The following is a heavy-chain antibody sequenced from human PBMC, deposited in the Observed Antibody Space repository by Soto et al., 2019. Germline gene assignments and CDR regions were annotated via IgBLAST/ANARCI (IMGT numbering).Heavy chain of an antibody. CDR3: AHRALSGSRYHFDF. D-gene: IGHD1-26*01. CDR2: ISWDDNK. Sequence: QITLKESGPTLVKPTQTLTLTCSLSGFSLNTRAVGVGWIRQPPGKALEWLALISWDDNKRYRPSLESRLSIAKDTSGNQVVLTMTNVDPLDTATYYCAHRALSGSRYHFDFWGLGTLVTVSS. CDR1: GFSLNTRAVG. V-gene: IGHV2-5*02. J-gene: IGHJ4*02.